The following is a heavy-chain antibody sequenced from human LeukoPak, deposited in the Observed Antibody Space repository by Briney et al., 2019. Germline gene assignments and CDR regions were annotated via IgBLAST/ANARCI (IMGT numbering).Heavy chain of an antibody. D-gene: IGHD1-26*01. CDR1: GGTFSSYA. CDR2: IIPIFGTA. V-gene: IGHV1-69*05. CDR3: AQSQSGSYRS. Sequence: GASVKVSCKASGGTFSSYAISWVRQAPGQGLEWMGGIIPIFGTANYAQKFQGRVTITTDESTSTAYMELSSLRSEDTAVYYCAQSQSGSYRSWGQGTLVTVSS. J-gene: IGHJ4*02.